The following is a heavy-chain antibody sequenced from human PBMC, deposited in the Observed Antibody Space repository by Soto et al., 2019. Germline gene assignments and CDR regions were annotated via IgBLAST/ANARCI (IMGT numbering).Heavy chain of an antibody. Sequence: QVQLVQSGAEVKKPGSSVKVSCKASGGTFSSYTISWVRQAPGQGLEWMGRIIPILGIANFAQKFQGRVTITADKSTSTAYMELSSLRSEDTAVYYCARENGEPEQRQFDIWGQGTMVTVSS. CDR1: GGTFSSYT. V-gene: IGHV1-69*08. CDR2: IIPILGIA. D-gene: IGHD6-19*01. CDR3: ARENGEPEQRQFDI. J-gene: IGHJ3*02.